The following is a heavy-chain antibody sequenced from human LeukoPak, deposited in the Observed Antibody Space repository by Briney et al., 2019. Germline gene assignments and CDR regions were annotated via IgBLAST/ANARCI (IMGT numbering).Heavy chain of an antibody. J-gene: IGHJ4*02. V-gene: IGHV3-48*01. D-gene: IGHD6-19*01. CDR1: GITFSSYS. Sequence: GGSLRLSCAASGITFSSYSMTWVRQAPGKGLEWVSYISSGSSTIYYADSVKGRFTISRDNAKNSLYLQMNSLRAEDTAVYYCARDYRSSSGWTVDYWGQGTLVTVSS. CDR2: ISSGSSTI. CDR3: ARDYRSSSGWTVDY.